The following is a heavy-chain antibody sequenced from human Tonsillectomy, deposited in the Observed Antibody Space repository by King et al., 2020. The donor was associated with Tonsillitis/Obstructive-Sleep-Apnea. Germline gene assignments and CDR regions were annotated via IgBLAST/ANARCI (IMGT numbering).Heavy chain of an antibody. V-gene: IGHV1-46*01. J-gene: IGHJ4*02. D-gene: IGHD4-17*01. Sequence: QLVQSGAEVKKPGASVKVSCKASGYTFTRYYMHWVRQAPGQGLEWMGIIKPSGGSTSYAQKFQGRVTMTRDTSTSTVYMELSRLRSEDTAVYYCARPTTLYGDYHYWGPGTLVTVSS. CDR1: GYTFTRYY. CDR2: IKPSGGST. CDR3: ARPTTLYGDYHY.